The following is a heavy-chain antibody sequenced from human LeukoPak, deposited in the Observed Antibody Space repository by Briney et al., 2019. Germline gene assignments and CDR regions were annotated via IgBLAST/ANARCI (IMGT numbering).Heavy chain of an antibody. V-gene: IGHV4-31*03. CDR1: GGSISSGGYY. CDR2: IYYSGST. D-gene: IGHD4-17*01. Sequence: SETLSLTCTVSGGSISSGGYYWSWIRQPPGKVLEWIGYIYYSGSTYYNPSLKSRVTISVDTSKNQFSLKLSSVTAADTAVYYCARAYGDYGRPDYWGQGTLVTVSS. CDR3: ARAYGDYGRPDY. J-gene: IGHJ4*02.